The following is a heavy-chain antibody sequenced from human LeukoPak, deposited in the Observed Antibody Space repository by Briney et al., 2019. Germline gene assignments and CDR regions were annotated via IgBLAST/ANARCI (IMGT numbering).Heavy chain of an antibody. V-gene: IGHV3-21*01. J-gene: IGHJ2*01. CDR3: AREGIAARPEAYWYFDL. Sequence: GGSLRLSCAASGFTFSSYSMNWVRQAPGKGLEWVSSISSSSSYIYYADSVKGRFTISGDNAKNSLYLQMNSLRAEDTAVYYCAREGIAARPEAYWYFDLWGRGTLVTVSS. CDR1: GFTFSSYS. D-gene: IGHD6-6*01. CDR2: ISSSSSYI.